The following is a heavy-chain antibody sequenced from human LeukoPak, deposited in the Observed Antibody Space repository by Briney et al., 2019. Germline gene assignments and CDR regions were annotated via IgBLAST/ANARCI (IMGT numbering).Heavy chain of an antibody. CDR1: GSTFSSHW. CDR3: ARDRRLDYYDSSGYYRPYYYYYMDV. CDR2: IKQDGSEK. J-gene: IGHJ6*03. D-gene: IGHD3-22*01. Sequence: QAGGSLRLSCAAPGSTFSSHWMSWVRQAPGKGLEWVANIKQDGSEKYYVDSVKGRFTISRDNAKNSLYLQMNSLRAEDTAVYYCARDRRLDYYDSSGYYRPYYYYYMDVWGKGTTVTVSS. V-gene: IGHV3-7*01.